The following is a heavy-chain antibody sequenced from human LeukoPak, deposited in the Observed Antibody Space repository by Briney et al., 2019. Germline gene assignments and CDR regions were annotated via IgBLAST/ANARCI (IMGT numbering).Heavy chain of an antibody. CDR1: GYIFTSYY. CDR2: INPSGGST. D-gene: IGHD5-18*01. V-gene: IGHV1-46*01. Sequence: GASVKVSCKASGYIFTSYYIHWVRQAPGQGLEWMGVINPSGGSTSYAQKFQGRVTMTRDTSTSTVYMDLSSLRSEDTAVYYCARDRRGYSYWRAFDIWGQGTMVTVSS. CDR3: ARDRRGYSYWRAFDI. J-gene: IGHJ3*02.